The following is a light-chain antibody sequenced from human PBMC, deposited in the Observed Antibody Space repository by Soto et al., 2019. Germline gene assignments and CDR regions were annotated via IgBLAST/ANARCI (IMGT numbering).Light chain of an antibody. V-gene: IGLV2-14*01. CDR3: SSYTSSSTL. CDR1: SSDGGGYNY. J-gene: IGLJ2*01. CDR2: DVS. Sequence: QYALTQPASVSGSPGQSITISCTGTSSDGGGYNYVSWYQQHPGKAPKLMIYDVSNRPSGVSNRFSGSKSGNTASLTISGLQAEDEADYYCSSYTSSSTLFGGGTKLTVL.